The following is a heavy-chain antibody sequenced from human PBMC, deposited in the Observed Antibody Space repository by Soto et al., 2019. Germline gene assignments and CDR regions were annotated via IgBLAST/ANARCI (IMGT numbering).Heavy chain of an antibody. CDR2: IIPILTTP. J-gene: IGHJ6*02. CDR1: GGTFSIYG. Sequence: QVQLVQSGAEVQKTGSSVKVSCKASGGTFSIYGFSWVRQAPGQGPEWIGGIIPILTTPNYAQKFQGRVTIVADESTTTVYMELSSLKFEDTAVYYWATSVGIAPTGEDGMDVWGQGTSVTVSS. CDR3: ATSVGIAPTGEDGMDV. D-gene: IGHD2-8*02. V-gene: IGHV1-69*01.